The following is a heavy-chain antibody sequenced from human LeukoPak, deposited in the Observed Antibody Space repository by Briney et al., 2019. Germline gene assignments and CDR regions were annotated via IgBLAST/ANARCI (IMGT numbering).Heavy chain of an antibody. Sequence: GGSLRLSCAASGFTFSSYAMTWVRRAPGKGLEWVSVISGSGGSTYYADSVKGRFTISRDNSKKTLYLQMNSLRTEDTAVYYCAKGSITVAGTSGYFQHWGQGTLVTVSA. CDR1: GFTFSSYA. J-gene: IGHJ1*01. D-gene: IGHD6-19*01. CDR2: ISGSGGST. V-gene: IGHV3-23*01. CDR3: AKGSITVAGTSGYFQH.